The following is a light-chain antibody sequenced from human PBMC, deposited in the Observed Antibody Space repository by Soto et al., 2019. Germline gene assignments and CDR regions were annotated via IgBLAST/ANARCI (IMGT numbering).Light chain of an antibody. CDR1: QDSSNY. J-gene: IGKJ2*01. CDR3: QQYDNLPYT. CDR2: DAS. V-gene: IGKV1-33*01. Sequence: DIQMTQSPSSLSASVGDRVTITCQASQDSSNYLNWYQQKPGKAPKLLIYDASNLETGVPSRFSGSGSGTDFTFTISSLQPEDIATYYCQQYDNLPYTFGHGTKLEIK.